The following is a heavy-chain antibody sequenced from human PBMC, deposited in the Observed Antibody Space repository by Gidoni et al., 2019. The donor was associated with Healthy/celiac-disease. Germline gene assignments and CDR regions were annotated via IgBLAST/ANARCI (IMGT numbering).Heavy chain of an antibody. J-gene: IGHJ4*02. D-gene: IGHD5-18*01. CDR1: GYSVSSNSAA. Sequence: QVQLQQSRPGLVTPSQTLPLTCAISGYSVSSNSAAWNWIRQSPSRGLEWLGRTYYRSKWYNDYAVSVKSRITINPGTSKNQFSLQLNSVTPEDTAVYYCARLTDTAMAYYFDYWGQGTLVTVSS. V-gene: IGHV6-1*01. CDR3: ARLTDTAMAYYFDY. CDR2: TYYRSKWYN.